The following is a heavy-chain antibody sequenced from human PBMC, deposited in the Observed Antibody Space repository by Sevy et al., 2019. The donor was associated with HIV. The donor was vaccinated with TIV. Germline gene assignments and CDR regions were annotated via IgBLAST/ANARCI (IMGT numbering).Heavy chain of an antibody. J-gene: IGHJ2*01. V-gene: IGHV3-48*02. CDR2: ISSRSSTI. CDR3: ARMYYSDSSGPGPGYFDL. Sequence: GESLKISCAASGFTFSSYSMNWVRQAPGKGLEWVSYISSRSSTIYFADSVKGRFTISRDNVKNSLYLQMNSLRDEDTAVYYCARMYYSDSSGPGPGYFDLWGRGTLVTVSS. D-gene: IGHD3-22*01. CDR1: GFTFSSYS.